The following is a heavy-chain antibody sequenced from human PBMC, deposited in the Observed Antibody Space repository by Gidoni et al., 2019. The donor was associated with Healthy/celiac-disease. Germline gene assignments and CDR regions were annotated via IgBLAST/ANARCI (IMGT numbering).Heavy chain of an antibody. V-gene: IGHV1-2*02. CDR1: GYIFTGYY. J-gene: IGHJ4*02. CDR2: INPNSGAT. D-gene: IGHD3-22*01. CDR3: AREGDYDSSGYYYGF. Sequence: QVQLVQSGAEVKKPGASVKVSCEASGYIFTGYYIHWVRQAPGQGLEWMGWINPNSGATNSAQKFQGRVTMTRDTSISTAYMELSRLRSDDTAVYFCAREGDYDSSGYYYGFWGQGTLVTVSS.